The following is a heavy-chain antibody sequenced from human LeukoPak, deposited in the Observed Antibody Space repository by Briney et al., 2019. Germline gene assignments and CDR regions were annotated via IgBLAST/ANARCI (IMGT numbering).Heavy chain of an antibody. CDR1: GFTFSSYG. D-gene: IGHD3-22*01. CDR3: AKTTDYYDSSGYPDY. CDR2: IWYDGSNK. V-gene: IGHV3-33*06. J-gene: IGHJ4*02. Sequence: PGGSLRLSCAASGFTFSSYGMHWVRQAPGKGLEWVAVIWYDGSNKFYADSVKGRFTISRDNSKNTLYLQMNSLRAEDTAVYYCAKTTDYYDSSGYPDYWGQGTLVTVSS.